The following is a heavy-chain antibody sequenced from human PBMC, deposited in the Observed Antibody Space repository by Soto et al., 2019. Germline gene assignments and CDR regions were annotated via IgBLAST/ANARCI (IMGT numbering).Heavy chain of an antibody. CDR1: GFTFSNAW. D-gene: IGHD6-25*01. Sequence: GGSLRLSCAASGFTFSNAWMNWVRQAPGKGLEWVSSISSSSSYIYYADSVKGRFTISRDNAKNTLYLQMNSLKTEDTAVYYCTTDSGTSHSRGIWGQGTTVTVSS. J-gene: IGHJ6*02. CDR2: ISSSSSYI. CDR3: TTDSGTSHSRGI. V-gene: IGHV3-21*03.